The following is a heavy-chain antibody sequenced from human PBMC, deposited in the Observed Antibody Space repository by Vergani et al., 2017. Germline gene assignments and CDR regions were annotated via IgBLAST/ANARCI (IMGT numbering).Heavy chain of an antibody. D-gene: IGHD2-2*01. J-gene: IGHJ4*02. CDR2: INHSGTT. Sequence: QVQLQQWGAGLLKPSETLSLTCAVYGGSFSGYYWSWIRQPPGKGLEWIGEINHSGTTNYNPSLKSRVTISVDTSKNQFSRKLSSVTAADTAVYYCARGRLPGAVVVPAAIGPFDYWGQGTLVTVSS. V-gene: IGHV4-34*01. CDR1: GGSFSGYY. CDR3: ARGRLPGAVVVPAAIGPFDY.